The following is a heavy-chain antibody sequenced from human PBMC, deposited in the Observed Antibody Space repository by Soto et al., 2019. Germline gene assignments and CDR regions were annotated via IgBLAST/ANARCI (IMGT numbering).Heavy chain of an antibody. CDR3: ARDLFHVVVTAQEGHGMDV. J-gene: IGHJ6*02. D-gene: IGHD2-21*02. CDR2: INPNSGGT. Sequence: ASVKVSCRASGYTFTGYYMHWVRQAPGQGLEWMGWINPNSGGTNYAQKFQGRVTMTRDTSISTAYMELSRLRSDDTAVYYCARDLFHVVVTAQEGHGMDVWGQGTTVTVSS. CDR1: GYTFTGYY. V-gene: IGHV1-2*02.